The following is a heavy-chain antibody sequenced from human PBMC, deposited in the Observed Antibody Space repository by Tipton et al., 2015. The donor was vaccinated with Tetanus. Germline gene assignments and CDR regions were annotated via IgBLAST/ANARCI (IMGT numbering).Heavy chain of an antibody. D-gene: IGHD1-26*01. CDR2: IYNSGST. CDR3: ARDQARGARGWNYFDY. J-gene: IGHJ4*02. V-gene: IGHV4-31*03. CDR1: GGPISSGGYY. Sequence: TLSLTCTVSGGPISSGGYYWSWIRQHPGKGLEWIGDIYNSGSTYYNPSLKSRVTILVDTTKNQFSLTLKSVTAADTAVYYCARDQARGARGWNYFDYWGQGSLVTVSS.